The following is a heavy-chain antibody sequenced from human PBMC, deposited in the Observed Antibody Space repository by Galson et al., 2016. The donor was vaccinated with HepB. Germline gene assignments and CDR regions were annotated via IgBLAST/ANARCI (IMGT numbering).Heavy chain of an antibody. CDR1: NGSFNDHY. V-gene: IGHV4-34*01. D-gene: IGHD2-15*01. J-gene: IGHJ5*02. CDR3: ARVVVAATNWFDP. Sequence: SETLSLTCGVYNGSFNDHYWSWIRQPPGKGLEWIGEINSAGNTKYNPSLKSRVTLSVDTSKKQFSLKLDSMTAADTAVYFCARVVVAATNWFDPWGQGTLVTGSA. CDR2: INSAGNT.